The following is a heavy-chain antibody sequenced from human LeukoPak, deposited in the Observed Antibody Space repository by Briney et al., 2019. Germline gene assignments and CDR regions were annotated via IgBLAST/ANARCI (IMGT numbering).Heavy chain of an antibody. CDR1: GGSISSGGYY. Sequence: SETLSLTCTVSGGSISSGGYYCSWIRQHPGKGLEWIGYIYYSGSTYYNPSLKSRVTISVDTSKNQLSLELSSVTDADTGVYYCARVGGYCSSTSCYRSFDPWGQGTLVTVSS. V-gene: IGHV4-31*03. CDR3: ARVGGYCSSTSCYRSFDP. J-gene: IGHJ5*02. CDR2: IYYSGST. D-gene: IGHD2-2*02.